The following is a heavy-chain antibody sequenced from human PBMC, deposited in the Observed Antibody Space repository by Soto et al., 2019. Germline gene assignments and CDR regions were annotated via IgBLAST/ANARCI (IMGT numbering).Heavy chain of an antibody. CDR1: GFIFSDYY. Sequence: GSLRLSCAASGFIFSDYYMSWIRQAPGKGLEWVSYISSGRSYTNYVDSVKGRFTISRDNAKNSLYLQMNSLRAEDTAVYYCARISSGMDVWGQGTTVTVSS. CDR2: ISSGRSYT. CDR3: ARISSGMDV. V-gene: IGHV3-11*03. J-gene: IGHJ6*02. D-gene: IGHD3-3*02.